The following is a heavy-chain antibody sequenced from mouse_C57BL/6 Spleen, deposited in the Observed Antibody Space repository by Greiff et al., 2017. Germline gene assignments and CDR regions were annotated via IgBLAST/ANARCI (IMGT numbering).Heavy chain of an antibody. D-gene: IGHD1-1*01. CDR1: GYSITSGYY. CDR2: ISYDGSN. CDR3: AGSRYFDY. Sequence: EVKLQESGPGLVKPSQSLSLTCSVTGYSITSGYYWNWIRQFPGNKLEWMGYISYDGSNNYNPSLKNRISITRDTSKNQFFLKLNSVTTEDTATYYCAGSRYFDYWGQGTTLTVSS. J-gene: IGHJ2*01. V-gene: IGHV3-6*01.